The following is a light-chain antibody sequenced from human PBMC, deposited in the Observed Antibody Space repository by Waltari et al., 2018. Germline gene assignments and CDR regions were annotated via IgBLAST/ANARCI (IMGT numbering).Light chain of an antibody. V-gene: IGLV2-23*01. CDR3: CSYAGGTASIL. CDR2: EDT. Sequence: QSALTQPASVSGSPGQSITISCTGTSSDVGSHNLVSWYQHHPGKAPKPMSYEDTNGPSGVSNRFSGSKSGNTASLTISGLQAEDEADYYCCSYAGGTASILLGGGTKLTVL. CDR1: SSDVGSHNL. J-gene: IGLJ2*01.